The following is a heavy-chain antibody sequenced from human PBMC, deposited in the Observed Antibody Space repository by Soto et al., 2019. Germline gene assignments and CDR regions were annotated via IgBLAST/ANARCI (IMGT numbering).Heavy chain of an antibody. D-gene: IGHD3-22*01. CDR2: INAGNGNT. V-gene: IGHV1-3*01. CDR3: ARGGYYDSSGSRNYHYYGMNV. J-gene: IGHJ6*02. CDR1: GYTFTSYA. Sequence: GASVKVSCKASGYTFTSYAMHWVRQAPGQRLEWMGWINAGNGNTKYSQKFQGRVYITRDTSTKTAYMELSSLRSDDTAMYYCARGGYYDSSGSRNYHYYGMNVWGQGTTVTVSS.